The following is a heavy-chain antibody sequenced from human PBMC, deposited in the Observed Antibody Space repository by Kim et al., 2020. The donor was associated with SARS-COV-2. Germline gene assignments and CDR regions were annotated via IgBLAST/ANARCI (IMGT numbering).Heavy chain of an antibody. V-gene: IGHV3-21*01. CDR1: GFTFSSYS. CDR3: ARDRDWNYDYYYYYYMDV. Sequence: GGSLRLSCAASGFTFSSYSMNWVRQAPGKGLECVSSISSSSSYIYLADSGKGRFTISRDNAKYSLYLQMYSLRAVDTAVYYFARDRDWNYDYYYYYYMDVWGKGTSVTVS. CDR2: ISSSSSYI. D-gene: IGHD1-7*01. J-gene: IGHJ6*03.